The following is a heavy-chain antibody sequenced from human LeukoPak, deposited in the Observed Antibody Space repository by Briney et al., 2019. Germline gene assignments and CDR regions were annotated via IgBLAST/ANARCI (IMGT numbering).Heavy chain of an antibody. D-gene: IGHD2-15*01. J-gene: IGHJ2*01. CDR1: GFTFSSYA. V-gene: IGHV3-30-3*01. Sequence: PGGSLRLSCAASGFTFSSYAMHWVSQAPGKGLGWVAVISYDGSNKYYADSVKGRFTISRDNSKNTLYLQMNSLRAEDTAVYYCAITPGGIVVVVAVQGGSLWGRGTLVTVFS. CDR2: ISYDGSNK. CDR3: AITPGGIVVVVAVQGGSL.